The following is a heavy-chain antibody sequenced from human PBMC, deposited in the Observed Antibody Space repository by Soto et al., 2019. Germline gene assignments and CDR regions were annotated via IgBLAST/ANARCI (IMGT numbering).Heavy chain of an antibody. Sequence: GGSLRLSCAASGFTVSSNYMSWVRQAPGKGLEWVSVIYSGGSTYYADSVKGRFTISRDNSKNTLYLQMNSLRAEDTAVYYCARDHISGYEDYWGQGTLVTVSS. CDR3: ARDHISGYEDY. D-gene: IGHD5-12*01. J-gene: IGHJ4*02. CDR2: IYSGGST. CDR1: GFTVSSNY. V-gene: IGHV3-66*01.